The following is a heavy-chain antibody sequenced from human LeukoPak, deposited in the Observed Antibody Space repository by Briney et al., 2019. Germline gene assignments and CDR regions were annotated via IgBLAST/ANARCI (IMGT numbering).Heavy chain of an antibody. CDR3: ARDSFSGSSLDY. J-gene: IGHJ4*02. CDR1: GFTFDEYG. Sequence: GGSLRLSCAASGFTFDEYGMSWVRQAPRKGLEWVSSINWDGSSTAYADSVQGRFTISRDNAKNSLHLQMKSLRAEDTALYYCARDSFSGSSLDYWGQGTLVTVSS. CDR2: INWDGSST. D-gene: IGHD1-26*01. V-gene: IGHV3-20*04.